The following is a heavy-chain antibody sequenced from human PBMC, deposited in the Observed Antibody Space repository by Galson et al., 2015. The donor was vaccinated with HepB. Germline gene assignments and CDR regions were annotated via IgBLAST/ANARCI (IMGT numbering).Heavy chain of an antibody. Sequence: SVKVSCKASGYTFTSYDINWVRQATGQGLEWMGWMNPNSGNTGYAQKFQGRVTMTRNTSISTAYMEPSSLRSEDTAVYYCAGRYPLLIYYYGMDAWGQGTTVTVSS. V-gene: IGHV1-8*01. CDR3: AGRYPLLIYYYGMDA. CDR2: MNPNSGNT. D-gene: IGHD2-2*01. J-gene: IGHJ6*02. CDR1: GYTFTSYD.